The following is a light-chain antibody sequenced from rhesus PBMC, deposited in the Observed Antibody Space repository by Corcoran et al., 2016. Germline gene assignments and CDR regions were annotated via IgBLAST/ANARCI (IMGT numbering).Light chain of an antibody. CDR3: QHYYSTTRT. CDR1: QGITND. J-gene: IGKJ1*01. V-gene: IGKV1-25*01. Sequence: DIQMTQSPSSLSASVGDRVTITCRASQGITNDLAWYQQTPGETPKLLIYEASSLQSGIPSRFSGSGSGTDFTLTISSLQSEDFATYYCQHYYSTTRTFGQGTKVEIK. CDR2: EAS.